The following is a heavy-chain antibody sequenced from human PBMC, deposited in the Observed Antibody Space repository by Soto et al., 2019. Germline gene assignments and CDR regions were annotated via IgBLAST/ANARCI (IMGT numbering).Heavy chain of an antibody. Sequence: ASVKVSCKASGYTFTSYYMNWVRQAPGQGLEWLGIINPSGGYTTYAQRFLGWVTMTRDTSTSTVYMELSSLRSEDTAVYYCARWGDPGYYDSSGSHAFDIWGQGTMVTVSS. CDR2: INPSGGYT. V-gene: IGHV1-46*03. CDR1: GYTFTSYY. J-gene: IGHJ3*02. D-gene: IGHD3-22*01. CDR3: ARWGDPGYYDSSGSHAFDI.